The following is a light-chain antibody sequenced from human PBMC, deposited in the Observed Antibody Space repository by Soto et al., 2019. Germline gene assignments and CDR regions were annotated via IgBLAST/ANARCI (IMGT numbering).Light chain of an antibody. J-gene: IGKJ1*01. CDR1: QSVSSN. CDR2: GAS. V-gene: IGKV3-15*01. Sequence: EIVMTQSPATLSVSPGERATLSCRASQSVSSNLAWYQQKPGQAPRLLIYGASTRATGFPARFSGSGSGTDFTLTISRLEPEDSAVYFCQHYGYSQWTFGQGTKVDIK. CDR3: QHYGYSQWT.